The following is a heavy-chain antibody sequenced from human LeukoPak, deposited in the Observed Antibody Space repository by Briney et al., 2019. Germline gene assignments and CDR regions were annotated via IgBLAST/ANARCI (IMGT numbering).Heavy chain of an antibody. CDR1: GGSISSYY. D-gene: IGHD4-17*01. J-gene: IGHJ4*02. V-gene: IGHV4-59*01. CDR3: ARRYGPFDY. Sequence: SETLSLTCTVSGGSISSYYWSWIRQPPGKGLEWIGYIYYSGSTNYNPSLKSRVTISVDTSKNQFSLKLSSVTAADTAVYYCARRYGPFDYSGQGTLVTVSP. CDR2: IYYSGST.